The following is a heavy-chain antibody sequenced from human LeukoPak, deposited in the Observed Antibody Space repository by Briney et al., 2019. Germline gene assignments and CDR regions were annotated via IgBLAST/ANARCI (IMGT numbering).Heavy chain of an antibody. J-gene: IGHJ3*02. CDR1: GYTFTSYY. D-gene: IGHD3-22*01. CDR3: ASGWGFLYYYDSSGYTPNNAFDI. Sequence: ASVKVSCKASGYTFTSYYMHWVRQAPGQGLEWMGIINPSGGSTSYAQRFQGRVTMTGDTSTSTVYMELSSLRSEDTAVYYCASGWGFLYYYDSSGYTPNNAFDIWGQGTMVTVSS. CDR2: INPSGGST. V-gene: IGHV1-46*01.